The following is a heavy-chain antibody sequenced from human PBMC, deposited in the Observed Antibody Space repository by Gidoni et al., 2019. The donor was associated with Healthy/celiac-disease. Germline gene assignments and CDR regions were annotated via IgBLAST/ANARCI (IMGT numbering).Heavy chain of an antibody. V-gene: IGHV3-23*01. CDR2: MSGSGGST. CDR1: GFTFSSYA. J-gene: IGHJ4*02. CDR3: AKTRITMIVVAPFDY. D-gene: IGHD3-22*01. Sequence: EVQLLESGGGLVQPGGSLRLSCAASGFTFSSYAMSWVRQAPGTGLEWVSAMSGSGGSTYYADSVKGRFTISRDNSKNTLYLQMNSLRAEDTAVYYCAKTRITMIVVAPFDYWGQGTLVTVSS.